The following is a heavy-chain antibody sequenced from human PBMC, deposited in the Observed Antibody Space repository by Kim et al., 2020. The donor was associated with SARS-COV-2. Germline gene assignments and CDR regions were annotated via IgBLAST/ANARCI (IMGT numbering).Heavy chain of an antibody. V-gene: IGHV3-48*02. J-gene: IGHJ4*02. D-gene: IGHD3-16*01. CDR3: ARASHDYVWGSYGYYFDY. Sequence: GRFTISRDNAKNSLYLQMNSLRDEDTAVYYCARASHDYVWGSYGYYFDYWGQGTLVTVSS.